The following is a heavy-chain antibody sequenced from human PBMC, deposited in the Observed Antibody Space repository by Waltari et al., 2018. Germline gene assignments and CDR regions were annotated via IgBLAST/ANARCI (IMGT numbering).Heavy chain of an antibody. D-gene: IGHD7-27*01. Sequence: QVQLQESGPGLVKPSQTLSLTCTVSGGSISSGGYYWSWIRQHPGKGLEWIGYIYYSGSTYYNPSLKSRVTISVDTSKNQYSLKLSSVTAADTAVYYCARLANWGLYYFDYWGQGTLVTVSS. V-gene: IGHV4-31*03. CDR3: ARLANWGLYYFDY. CDR2: IYYSGST. J-gene: IGHJ4*02. CDR1: GGSISSGGYY.